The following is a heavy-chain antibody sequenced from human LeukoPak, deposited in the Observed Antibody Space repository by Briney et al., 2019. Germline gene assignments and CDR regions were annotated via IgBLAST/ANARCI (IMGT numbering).Heavy chain of an antibody. Sequence: GGSLRLSCAASGFTLSSYWMSWVRQAPGKGLEWVANIKQDGSEKYYVDSVKGRFTISRDNAKNSLYLQMNSLRAEDTAVYYCARESYYYDSSGHRERDYWGQGTLVTVSS. V-gene: IGHV3-7*01. CDR1: GFTLSSYW. CDR3: ARESYYYDSSGHRERDY. J-gene: IGHJ4*02. D-gene: IGHD3-22*01. CDR2: IKQDGSEK.